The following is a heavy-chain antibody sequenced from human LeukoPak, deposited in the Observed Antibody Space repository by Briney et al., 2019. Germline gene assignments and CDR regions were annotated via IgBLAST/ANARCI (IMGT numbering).Heavy chain of an antibody. CDR2: IFYSGST. CDR1: GGSIRSTINY. CDR3: ARAIDSSSVDFDY. V-gene: IGHV4-39*07. Sequence: SETLSLTCTVSGGSIRSTINYWGWIRQPPGKGLEWIGSIFYSGSTYKNPSLKSRVTISVDMSKNQFSLKLSSVTAADTAVYYCARAIDSSSVDFDYWGQGTLVTVSS. J-gene: IGHJ4*02. D-gene: IGHD6-6*01.